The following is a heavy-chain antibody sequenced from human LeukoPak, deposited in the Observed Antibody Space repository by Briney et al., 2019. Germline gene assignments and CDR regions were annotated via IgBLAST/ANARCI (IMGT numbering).Heavy chain of an antibody. CDR3: AIAPVTTCRGGFLYPFDY. J-gene: IGHJ4*02. CDR1: GFTLSSYA. Sequence: GGSLRLSCAASGFTLSSYAMSWVRQAPGKGLEWVSAISDTGNTYHADSVKARFTISRDSSKNTLFLQINTLTPENAAVYYCAIAPVTTCRGGFLYPFDYWGLGTLVTLSS. D-gene: IGHD2-15*01. V-gene: IGHV3-23*01. CDR2: ISDTGNT.